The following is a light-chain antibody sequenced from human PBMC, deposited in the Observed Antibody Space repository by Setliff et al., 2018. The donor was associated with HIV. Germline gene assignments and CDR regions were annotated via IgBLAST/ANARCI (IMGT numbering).Light chain of an antibody. J-gene: IGLJ1*01. V-gene: IGLV2-8*01. Sequence: SALTQPPSASGSPGQSVTISCTVSSSDVGGYNSVSWYQQHPGKAPKLIIHEVNKRPSGVPDRFAGSKSGSTASLTVSGLQAEDEADYYCTSYTSSNLYVFGTGTKVTVL. CDR3: TSYTSSNLYV. CDR1: SSDVGGYNS. CDR2: EVN.